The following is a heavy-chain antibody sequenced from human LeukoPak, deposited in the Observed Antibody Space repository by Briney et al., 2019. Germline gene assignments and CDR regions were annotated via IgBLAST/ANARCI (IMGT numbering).Heavy chain of an antibody. CDR1: GDSVSSNSVA. J-gene: IGHJ4*02. V-gene: IGHV6-1*01. CDR2: TYYRSKWNN. CDR3: ARERYYFDY. Sequence: SQTLSLTCAISGDSVSSNSVAWNWIRQSPSRGLEWLGRTYYRSKWNNEYAESVRSRITINPDTSKNQFTLQLDSVTPEDTAVYYCARERYYFDYWGQGTLVTVSS.